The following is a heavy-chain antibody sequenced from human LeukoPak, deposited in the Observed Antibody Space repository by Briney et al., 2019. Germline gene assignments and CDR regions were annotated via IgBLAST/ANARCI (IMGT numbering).Heavy chain of an antibody. CDR2: IDRRATPK. V-gene: IGHV3-48*03. CDR1: GLTFINYE. D-gene: IGHD6-6*01. J-gene: IGHJ6*04. CDR3: ARAPGSTAAHHFYAMDV. Sequence: GGSLRLSCVASGLTFINYELNCVRQAPGKGLEWGSYIDRRATPKYYAESAKGRFTNSRDSPKNSVSLQMNSLRTEDTAVYYCARAPGSTAAHHFYAMDVWGKGTTVIVSS.